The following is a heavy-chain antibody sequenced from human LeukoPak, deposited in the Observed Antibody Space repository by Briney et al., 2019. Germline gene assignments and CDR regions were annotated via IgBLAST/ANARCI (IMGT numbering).Heavy chain of an antibody. CDR1: GFTLSNAW. CDR2: IRSDGYHT. J-gene: IGHJ4*02. D-gene: IGHD1-26*01. CDR3: AKPSGSGVDY. Sequence: GGSLRLSCAASGFTLSNAWMNWVRQAPGKGLEWVAFIRSDGYHTYYADSVKGRFTITRDNSKNTLYLQMNSLRLEDMAVYYCAKPSGSGVDYWGRGTRVTVSS. V-gene: IGHV3-30*02.